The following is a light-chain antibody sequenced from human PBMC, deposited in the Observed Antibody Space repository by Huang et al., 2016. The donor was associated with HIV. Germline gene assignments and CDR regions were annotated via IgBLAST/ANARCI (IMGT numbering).Light chain of an antibody. Sequence: AIRITQSPSSLSASTGDRVTITCRASQDVSNYLAWYQQKPGRAPNLVMDSASTLQGGVPSRFSGNGSATDFSLTINCLQSEDFATYYCQQYYLYPWTFGQGTKVEI. V-gene: IGKV1-8*01. CDR2: SAS. CDR3: QQYYLYPWT. CDR1: QDVSNY. J-gene: IGKJ1*01.